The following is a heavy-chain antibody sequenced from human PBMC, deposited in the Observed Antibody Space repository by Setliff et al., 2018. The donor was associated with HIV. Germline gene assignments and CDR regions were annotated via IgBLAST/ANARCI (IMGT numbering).Heavy chain of an antibody. V-gene: IGHV4-39*01. Sequence: PSETLSLTCTVFGDSTSSSHYYWAWFRRPPEQGLEWVASLYYDGRFYHSPSLRGRVSISVDRSTNQVFLQLTSVTARDTAIYYCAKCSGTWDYNWFDPWGPGTLVTVSS. CDR3: AKCSGTWDYNWFDP. J-gene: IGHJ5*02. CDR1: GDSTSSSHYY. CDR2: LYYDGRF. D-gene: IGHD3-10*02.